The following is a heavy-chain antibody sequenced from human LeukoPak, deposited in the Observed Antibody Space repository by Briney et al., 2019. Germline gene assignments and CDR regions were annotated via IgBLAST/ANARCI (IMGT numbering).Heavy chain of an antibody. CDR3: ARPYLERSLKFYMDV. CDR1: GFTFSNFA. V-gene: IGHV3-30*04. J-gene: IGHJ6*03. CDR2: ISYDGSSK. D-gene: IGHD3-3*02. Sequence: GGSLRLSCAASGFTFSNFAMYWVRQAPGKGLEWVALISYDGSSKYNEDSVKGRFTISRDDSKNTLYLQMNSLRAEDTAVYYCARPYLERSLKFYMDVWGKGTTVTVSS.